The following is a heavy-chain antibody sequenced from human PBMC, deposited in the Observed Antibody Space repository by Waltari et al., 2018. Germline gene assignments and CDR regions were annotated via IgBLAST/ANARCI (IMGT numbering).Heavy chain of an antibody. V-gene: IGHV3-23*01. CDR1: GFTFSSYA. J-gene: IGHJ4*02. CDR2: ITARCGDI. D-gene: IGHD3-22*01. CDR3: AKGDWGDKYESSAYYYDY. Sequence: EVQLLESGGGLVQPVGSLRLSCAASGFTFSSYAMSWVRQAPGKGLVWVSTITARCGDIYYADSVKGRFTISRDNSKNTLHLEINSLRAEDTALYYCAKGDWGDKYESSAYYYDYWGQGTLVTVSS.